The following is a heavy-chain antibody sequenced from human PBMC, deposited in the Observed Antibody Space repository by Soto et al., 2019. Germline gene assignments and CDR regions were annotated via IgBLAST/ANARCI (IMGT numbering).Heavy chain of an antibody. J-gene: IGHJ4*02. Sequence: RGESLKISCKGSGYSFTSYWIGWVRQMPGKGLEWMGIIYPGDSDTRYSPSFQGQVTISADKSISTAYLQWSSLKASDTAMYYCARAPTGRYCSSTSCYAGNDYWGQGPLVTVSS. CDR3: ARAPTGRYCSSTSCYAGNDY. V-gene: IGHV5-51*01. CDR2: IYPGDSDT. CDR1: GYSFTSYW. D-gene: IGHD2-2*01.